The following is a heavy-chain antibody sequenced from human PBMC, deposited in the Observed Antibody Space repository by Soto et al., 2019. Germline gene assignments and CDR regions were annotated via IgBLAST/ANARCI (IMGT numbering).Heavy chain of an antibody. CDR3: ARVLSITGTTLGGY. CDR2: IYPGDSDT. Sequence: GESLKISCNGAGYSFTIYWIGWVRQMPGKGLEWMGIIYPGDSDTRYSPSFQGQVTISADKSISTAYLQWSSLKASDTAMYYCARVLSITGTTLGGYWGQGTLVTVSS. CDR1: GYSFTIYW. V-gene: IGHV5-51*01. J-gene: IGHJ4*02. D-gene: IGHD1-7*01.